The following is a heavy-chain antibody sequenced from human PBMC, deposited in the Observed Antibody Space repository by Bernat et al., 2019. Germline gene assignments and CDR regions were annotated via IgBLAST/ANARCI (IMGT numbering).Heavy chain of an antibody. Sequence: QVQLVQSGAEVKKPGASVKVSCKVSGYTLTELSMHWVRQAPGKGLGWMGGFDPEDGETIYAQKFQGRVTMTEDTSTDTAYMGLSSLGSEDTAVYYCASPRGSYDAFDIWGQGTMVTVSS. D-gene: IGHD1-26*01. CDR3: ASPRGSYDAFDI. CDR2: FDPEDGET. CDR1: GYTLTELS. J-gene: IGHJ3*02. V-gene: IGHV1-24*01.